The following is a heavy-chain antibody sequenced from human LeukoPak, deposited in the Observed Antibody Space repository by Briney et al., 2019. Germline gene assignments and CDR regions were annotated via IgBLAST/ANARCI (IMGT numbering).Heavy chain of an antibody. V-gene: IGHV1-69*05. CDR3: ARVFYGPNWFDP. D-gene: IGHD2/OR15-2a*01. J-gene: IGHJ5*02. CDR2: IIPIFGTA. Sequence: SVKVSCKASGGTFSSYAISWVRQAPGQGLEWMGGIIPIFGTANYAQKFQGRVTMTTDTSTSTAYMELRSLRSDDTAVYYCARVFYGPNWFDPWGQGTLVTVSS. CDR1: GGTFSSYA.